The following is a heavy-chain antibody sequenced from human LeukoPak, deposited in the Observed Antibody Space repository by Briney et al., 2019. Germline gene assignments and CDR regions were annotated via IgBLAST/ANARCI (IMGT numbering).Heavy chain of an antibody. V-gene: IGHV4-38-2*02. Sequence: SETLSLTCSLPGHSISSNYYWGWIRQPPGKGLEWIGSISHSGSTYYNPSLKSRLTMSVDTSKNQLSLKLRSVTAADTAIYYCTRGTYYDFWSGYYSDYWGQGTLVAVSS. D-gene: IGHD3-3*01. CDR1: GHSISSNYY. J-gene: IGHJ4*02. CDR3: TRGTYYDFWSGYYSDY. CDR2: ISHSGST.